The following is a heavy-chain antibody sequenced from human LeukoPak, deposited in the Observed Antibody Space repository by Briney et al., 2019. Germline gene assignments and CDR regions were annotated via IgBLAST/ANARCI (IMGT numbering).Heavy chain of an antibody. CDR1: GGTFSSYA. CDR3: ARALSWFGELRDPPFDY. CDR2: IIPILGIA. V-gene: IGHV1-69*04. Sequence: ASVKVSCKASGGTFSSYAISWVRQAPGQGLEWMGRIIPILGIANYAQKFQGRVTITADKSTSTAYMELSSLRSEDTAVYYCARALSWFGELRDPPFDYWGQGTLVTVSS. J-gene: IGHJ4*02. D-gene: IGHD3-10*01.